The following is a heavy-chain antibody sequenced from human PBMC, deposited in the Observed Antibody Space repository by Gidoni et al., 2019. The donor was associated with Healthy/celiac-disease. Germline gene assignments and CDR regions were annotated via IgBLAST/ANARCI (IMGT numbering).Heavy chain of an antibody. CDR3: AKDLIYVTDAFDI. V-gene: IGHV3-23*01. J-gene: IGHJ3*02. Sequence: EVQLLESGGGLVQPGGSLRLSCADSGSTVSSYAMSWVRQAPGKGLEWVSAISGSGGSTYYADSVKGRFTISRDNSKNTLYLQMNSLRAEDTAVYYCAKDLIYVTDAFDIWGQGTMVTVSS. CDR2: ISGSGGST. D-gene: IGHD3-10*02. CDR1: GSTVSSYA.